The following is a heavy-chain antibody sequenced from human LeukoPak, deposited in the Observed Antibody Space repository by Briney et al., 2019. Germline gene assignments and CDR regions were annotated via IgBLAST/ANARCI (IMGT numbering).Heavy chain of an antibody. CDR3: ARVSASYPPDY. CDR2: VYDIGTT. V-gene: IGHV4-59*11. Sequence: PSETLSLTCTVSGGSIGSHYWTWIRQTPGKGLEWIGYVYDIGTTKYNPSLKSRVTISVDTSKNQFSLQLNSVTPEDTAVYYCARVSASYPPDYWGQGTLVTVSS. J-gene: IGHJ4*02. CDR1: GGSIGSHY. D-gene: IGHD3-10*01.